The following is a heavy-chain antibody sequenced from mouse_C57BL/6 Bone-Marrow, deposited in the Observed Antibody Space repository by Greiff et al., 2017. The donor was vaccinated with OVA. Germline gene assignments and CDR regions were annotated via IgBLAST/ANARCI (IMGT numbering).Heavy chain of an antibody. V-gene: IGHV1-55*01. Sequence: QVQLQQPGAELVKPGASVKMSCKASGYTFTSYWITWVKQRPGQGLEWIGDIYPGSGSTNYNEKFKSKATLTVDTSSSTAHMQLSSLTSEDSAVYYCARSLYYYAMDYWGQGTSVTVSS. CDR3: ARSLYYYAMDY. J-gene: IGHJ4*01. CDR2: IYPGSGST. D-gene: IGHD6-5*01. CDR1: GYTFTSYW.